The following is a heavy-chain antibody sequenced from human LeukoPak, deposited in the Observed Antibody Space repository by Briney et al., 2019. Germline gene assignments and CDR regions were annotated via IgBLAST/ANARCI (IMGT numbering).Heavy chain of an antibody. CDR3: ARAGSPYYDSSGYHNWFDP. Sequence: ASVKVSCKASGYTFTSYGISWVRQAPGQGLEWMGWISAYNGNTNYAQKPQGRVTMTTDTSTSTAYMELRSLRSDDTAVYYCARAGSPYYDSSGYHNWFDPWGQGTLVTVSS. CDR1: GYTFTSYG. CDR2: ISAYNGNT. J-gene: IGHJ5*02. D-gene: IGHD3-22*01. V-gene: IGHV1-18*01.